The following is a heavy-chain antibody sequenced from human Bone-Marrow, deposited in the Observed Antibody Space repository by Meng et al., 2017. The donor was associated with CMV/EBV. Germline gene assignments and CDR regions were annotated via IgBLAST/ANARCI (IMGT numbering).Heavy chain of an antibody. D-gene: IGHD3-3*01. V-gene: IGHV3-20*04. CDR1: GFTFDDYG. CDR3: AKGRSGYYYYYGMDV. Sequence: GESLKISCAASGFTFDDYGMSWVRQAPGKGLEWVSGINWNGGSTGYADSVKGRFTISRDNAKNSLYLQMNSLRAEDTALYYCAKGRSGYYYYYGMDVWGQGTTVTVSS. J-gene: IGHJ6*02. CDR2: INWNGGST.